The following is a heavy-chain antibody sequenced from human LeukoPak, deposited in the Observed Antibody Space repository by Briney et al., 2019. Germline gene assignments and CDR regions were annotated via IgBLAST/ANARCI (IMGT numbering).Heavy chain of an antibody. Sequence: GASVKVSCKASGGTFSSYAISWVRQAPGQGLEWMGRIIPILGIANYAQKFQGRVTITADKSTSTAYMELSSLRSEDTAVYYCARDPTNPGSYCGGDCYSHDWGQGTLVTVSS. CDR3: ARDPTNPGSYCGGDCYSHD. CDR2: IIPILGIA. J-gene: IGHJ4*02. D-gene: IGHD2-21*02. V-gene: IGHV1-69*04. CDR1: GGTFSSYA.